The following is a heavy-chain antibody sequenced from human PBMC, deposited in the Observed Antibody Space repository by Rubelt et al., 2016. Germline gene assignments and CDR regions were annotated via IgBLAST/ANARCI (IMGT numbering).Heavy chain of an antibody. D-gene: IGHD3-9*01. J-gene: IGHJ4*02. CDR3: ILIYYDVLTGDYTNDY. CDR2: IYSGGAT. V-gene: IGHV3-66*01. CDR1: GFTVSSNY. Sequence: GGGLVQPGGSLRLSCAASGFTVSSNYMSWVRQAPGKGLEWVSLIYSGGATYYADSVKGRFTISRDNSENTLYLQMNNLGAEDTAVYYCILIYYDVLTGDYTNDYWGQGTLVTVSS.